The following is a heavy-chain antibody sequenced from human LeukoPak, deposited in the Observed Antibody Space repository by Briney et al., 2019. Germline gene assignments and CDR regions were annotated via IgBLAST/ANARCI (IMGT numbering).Heavy chain of an antibody. J-gene: IGHJ1*01. CDR2: ISYDGSNK. CDR3: AKGSGWYDFCFQH. V-gene: IGHV3-30*18. CDR1: GFTFSSYG. Sequence: PGRSLRLSCAASGFTFSSYGMHWVRQAPGKGLEWVAVISYDGSNKYYADSVKGRFTISRDNFKNTLYLQMNSLRAEDTAVYYCAKGSGWYDFCFQHWGQGTLVTVSS. D-gene: IGHD6-19*01.